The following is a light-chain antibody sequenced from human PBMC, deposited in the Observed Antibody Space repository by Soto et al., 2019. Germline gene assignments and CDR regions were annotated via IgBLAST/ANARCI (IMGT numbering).Light chain of an antibody. CDR2: GAS. J-gene: IGKJ5*01. Sequence: EIVLTQSPGTLSLSPGERATLSCRASQSVSSSYLAWYQQKPGQAPMLLIYGASSRATGIPDRFSGSGSGTDFTLTISRLEPEDFAVYDCQQYGSSPPITFGQGTRLEIK. CDR3: QQYGSSPPIT. CDR1: QSVSSSY. V-gene: IGKV3-20*01.